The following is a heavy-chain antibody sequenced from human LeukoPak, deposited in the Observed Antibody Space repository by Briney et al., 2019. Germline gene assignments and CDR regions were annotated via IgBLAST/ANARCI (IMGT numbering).Heavy chain of an antibody. CDR3: ARAAIWGYCSSTSCYNHGMDV. Sequence: GASVKVSCKASGYTFTGYYMHWVRQAPGQGLEWMGWINPNSGGTNYAQKFQGWVTMTRDTSISTAYMELSRLRSDDTAVYYYARAAIWGYCSSTSCYNHGMDVWGKGTTVTVSS. V-gene: IGHV1-2*04. J-gene: IGHJ6*04. D-gene: IGHD2-2*02. CDR1: GYTFTGYY. CDR2: INPNSGGT.